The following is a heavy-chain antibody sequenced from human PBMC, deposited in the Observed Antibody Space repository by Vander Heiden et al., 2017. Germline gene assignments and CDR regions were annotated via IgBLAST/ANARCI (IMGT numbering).Heavy chain of an antibody. CDR3: ARAPGIYCSGGSCYGTYYYGMDV. CDR2: INHSGST. Sequence: QLQLHQWGAGLLKPSETLSLPCAVFGGSFSGYYWTWLRQPPGKGLEWIGEINHSGSTNYNPSLKSRVTISVDTSKNQFSLKLSSVTAADTAVYFCARAPGIYCSGGSCYGTYYYGMDVWGQGTTVTVSS. D-gene: IGHD2-15*01. J-gene: IGHJ6*02. V-gene: IGHV4-34*01. CDR1: GGSFSGYY.